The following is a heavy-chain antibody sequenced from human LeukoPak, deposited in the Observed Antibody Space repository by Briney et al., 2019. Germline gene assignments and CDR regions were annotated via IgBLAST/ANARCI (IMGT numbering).Heavy chain of an antibody. CDR1: GFTFSNYW. CDR2: IYVDGRTT. Sequence: GGSLRLSCVASGFTFSNYWMHWVRQPPGKGLVWVSRIYVDGRTTNYADSVKGRFTISRDNANNTVYLEMNSLSVEDTATYYCIREFRTPDLWGQGTLVTVTS. CDR3: IREFRTPDL. V-gene: IGHV3-74*01. J-gene: IGHJ5*02. D-gene: IGHD4-23*01.